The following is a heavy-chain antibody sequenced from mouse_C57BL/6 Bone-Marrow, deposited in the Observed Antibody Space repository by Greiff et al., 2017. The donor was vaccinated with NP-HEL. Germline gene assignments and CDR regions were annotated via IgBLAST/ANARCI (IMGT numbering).Heavy chain of an antibody. Sequence: EVQLVESGGGLVKPGGSLKLSCAASGFTFSDYGMHWVRQAPEKGLEWVAYISSGSSTIYYADTVKGRFTISRDNAKNTLFLQMTSLRSEDTAMYYCARCGYYYGSSPYWYFDVWGTGTTVTVSS. D-gene: IGHD1-1*01. CDR1: GFTFSDYG. J-gene: IGHJ1*03. CDR2: ISSGSSTI. V-gene: IGHV5-17*01. CDR3: ARCGYYYGSSPYWYFDV.